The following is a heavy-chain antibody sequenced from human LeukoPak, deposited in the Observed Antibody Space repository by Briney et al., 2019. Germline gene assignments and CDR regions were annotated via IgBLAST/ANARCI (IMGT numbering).Heavy chain of an antibody. V-gene: IGHV4-59*05. CDR2: IYYSGST. Sequence: SETLSLTCTDSGGSISSYYWNWIRQPPGKGLEWIGSIYYSGSTYYNPSLKSRVTIFVDTSKNQFSLKLSSVTAADTAVYYCARHVRIAVAGRVDYWGQGTLVTVSS. J-gene: IGHJ4*02. CDR1: GGSISSYY. D-gene: IGHD6-19*01. CDR3: ARHVRIAVAGRVDY.